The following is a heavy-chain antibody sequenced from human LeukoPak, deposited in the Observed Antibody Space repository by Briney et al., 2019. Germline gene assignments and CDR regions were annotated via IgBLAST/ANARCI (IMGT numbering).Heavy chain of an antibody. V-gene: IGHV4-59*01. CDR3: ARGDFCSSSNCYLRPMDV. D-gene: IGHD2-2*01. J-gene: IGHJ6*03. Sequence: SETLSLTCTVSGGSISSYYWSWIRKPPGKGLEWIGYIYYSGSTNYNPSLKSRVTISVDTSKNQFSLKLSSVTAADTAVYYCARGDFCSSSNCYLRPMDVWGKGATVTVSS. CDR1: GGSISSYY. CDR2: IYYSGST.